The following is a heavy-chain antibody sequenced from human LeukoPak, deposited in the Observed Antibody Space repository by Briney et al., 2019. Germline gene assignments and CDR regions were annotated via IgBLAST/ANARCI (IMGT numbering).Heavy chain of an antibody. D-gene: IGHD1-26*01. CDR1: GFTFSSYG. J-gene: IGHJ4*02. CDR3: AKMGATNYFDY. CDR2: ISYDGSNK. V-gene: IGHV3-30*18. Sequence: GGSLRLSCAASGFTFSSYGMHWVRQAPGKGLEWVAVISYDGSNKYYADSVKGRFTISRDNSKNTLYLQMNSPRAEDTAVYYCAKMGATNYFDYWGQGTLVTVSS.